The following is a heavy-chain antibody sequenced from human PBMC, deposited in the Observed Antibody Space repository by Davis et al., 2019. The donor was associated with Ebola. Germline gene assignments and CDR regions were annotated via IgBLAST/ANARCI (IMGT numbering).Heavy chain of an antibody. CDR2: INHSGST. J-gene: IGHJ4*02. CDR3: ARGQWLLGGYFDY. Sequence: MPSETLSLTCTVSGGSISSSSYYWGWIRQPPGKGLEWIGEINHSGSTKYNPSLKSRVTISVDTSKNQFSLKLSSVTAADTAVYYCARGQWLLGGYFDYWGQGTLVTVSS. CDR1: GGSISSSSYY. D-gene: IGHD3-22*01. V-gene: IGHV4-39*07.